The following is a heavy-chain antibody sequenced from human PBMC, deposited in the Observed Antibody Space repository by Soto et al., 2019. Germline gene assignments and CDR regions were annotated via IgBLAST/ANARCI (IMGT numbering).Heavy chain of an antibody. CDR1: GFTFSSYG. CDR2: ISYDGSNK. J-gene: IGHJ4*02. D-gene: IGHD2-15*01. Sequence: GGSLRLSCAASGFTFSSYGMHWVRQAPGKGLEWVAVISYDGSNKYYADSVKGRFTISRDNSKNTLYLQMNSLRAEDTAVYYCAKDLTGIVFPLWGQGTLVTVSS. CDR3: AKDLTGIVFPL. V-gene: IGHV3-30*18.